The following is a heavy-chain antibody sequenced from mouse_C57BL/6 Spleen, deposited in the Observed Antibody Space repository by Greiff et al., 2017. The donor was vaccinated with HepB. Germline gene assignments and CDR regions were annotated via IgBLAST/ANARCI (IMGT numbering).Heavy chain of an antibody. J-gene: IGHJ4*01. CDR2: IDPSDSET. CDR3: TGIDSYAMDG. Sequence: QVQLQQSGPGLVIPLSSLTLPCTAPGYSFTSYWSHWVVQLPIQGLEWIGNIDPSDSETHYNQKFKDKATLTVDKSSSTDYMQLSSLTSEDSAFCYYTGIDSYAMDGWGDGTPVTVSS. CDR1: GYSFTSYW. V-gene: IGHV1-52*01.